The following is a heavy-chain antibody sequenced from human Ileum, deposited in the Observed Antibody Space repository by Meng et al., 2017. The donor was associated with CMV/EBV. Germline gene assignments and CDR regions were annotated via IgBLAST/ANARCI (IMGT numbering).Heavy chain of an antibody. CDR3: ATTPARMLDN. V-gene: IGHV3-7*01. D-gene: IGHD2-15*01. CDR2: INQAGNVK. CDR1: GFTFSTYW. J-gene: IGHJ4*02. Sequence: GESLKISCVASGFTFSTYWITWVRQAPGKGLEWVANINQAGNVKQYVDSVEGRFTISRDNAKNSLFLQMNTLRAEDTAIYYCATTPARMLDNWGQGELVTVSS.